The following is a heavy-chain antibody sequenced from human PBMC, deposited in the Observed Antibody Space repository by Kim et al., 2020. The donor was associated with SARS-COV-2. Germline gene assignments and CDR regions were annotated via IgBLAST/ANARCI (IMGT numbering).Heavy chain of an antibody. CDR1: GGTFSSYA. CDR3: ARGSPNPSPSFGELLPNHYYYYYGMDV. V-gene: IGHV1-69*13. J-gene: IGHJ6*02. CDR2: IIPIFGTA. D-gene: IGHD3-10*01. Sequence: SVKVSCKASGGTFSSYAISWVRQAPGQGLEWMGGIIPIFGTANYAQKFQGRVTITADESTSTAYMELSSLRSEDTAVYYCARGSPNPSPSFGELLPNHYYYYYGMDVWGQGTTVTVSS.